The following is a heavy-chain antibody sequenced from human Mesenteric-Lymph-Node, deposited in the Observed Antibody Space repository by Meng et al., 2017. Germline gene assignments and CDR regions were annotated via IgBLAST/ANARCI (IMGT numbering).Heavy chain of an antibody. D-gene: IGHD4-17*01. CDR2: INHSGST. Sequence: GPLQRWGEGLLKPSETLSLTCAVYGGSFSGYYWSWIRQPPGKGLEWIGEINHSGSTNYNPSLKSRVTISVDTSKNQFSLKLSSVTAADTAVYYCARRYGASAYNWFDPWGQGTLVTVSS. V-gene: IGHV4-34*01. CDR1: GGSFSGYY. CDR3: ARRYGASAYNWFDP. J-gene: IGHJ5*02.